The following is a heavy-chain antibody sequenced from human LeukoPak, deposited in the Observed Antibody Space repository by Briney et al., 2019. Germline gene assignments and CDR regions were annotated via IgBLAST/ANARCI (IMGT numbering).Heavy chain of an antibody. Sequence: GESLKTSCKGSGYVFTYYWISWVRPLPGRGVERGGRIDPTSSPPYFAPSFHPPVSFSAANSTTTVYLQWNRLQASDTAMYYCARLSLVGALWFDSWGQGSLVTVSS. D-gene: IGHD1-26*01. CDR2: IDPTSSPP. V-gene: IGHV5-10-1*01. CDR1: GYVFTYYW. CDR3: ARLSLVGALWFDS. J-gene: IGHJ5*01.